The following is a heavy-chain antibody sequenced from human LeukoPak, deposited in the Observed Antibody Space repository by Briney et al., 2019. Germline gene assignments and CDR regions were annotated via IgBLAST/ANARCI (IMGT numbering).Heavy chain of an antibody. J-gene: IGHJ4*02. V-gene: IGHV3-74*03. CDR2: VNNDGCST. CDR1: GFIFSNYW. Sequence: GGSLRLSCAASGFIFSNYWMHWVRQAPGKGLVWVSRVNNDGCSTTYADSVKGRFTIPRDNAKNTLYLQMNSLRAEDTAVYYCAKGGLRVTDYWGQGTLVTVSS. CDR3: AKGGLRVTDY. D-gene: IGHD5/OR15-5a*01.